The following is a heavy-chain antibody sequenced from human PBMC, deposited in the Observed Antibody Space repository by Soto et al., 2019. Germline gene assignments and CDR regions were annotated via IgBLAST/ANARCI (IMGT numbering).Heavy chain of an antibody. J-gene: IGHJ6*02. CDR3: ARQDSSGWYGYYYYGMDV. CDR2: IDPSDSYT. CDR1: GYSFTSYW. Sequence: GESLKISCKGSGYSFTSYWISWVRQMPGKGLEWMGRIDPSDSYTNYSPSFQGHVTTSADKSISTAYLQWSSLKASDTAMYYCARQDSSGWYGYYYYGMDVWGQVTTVTVSS. V-gene: IGHV5-10-1*01. D-gene: IGHD6-19*01.